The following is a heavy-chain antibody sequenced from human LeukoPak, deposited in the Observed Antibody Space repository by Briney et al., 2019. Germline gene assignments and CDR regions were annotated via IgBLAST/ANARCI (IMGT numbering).Heavy chain of an antibody. J-gene: IGHJ3*02. CDR1: GGSISSGGYY. V-gene: IGHV4-31*03. Sequence: IPSETLSLTCTVSGGSISSGGYYWSWIRQHPGKGLEWIGYIYYSGSTYYNPSLKSRVTISVDTPKNQFSLKLSSVTAADTAVYYCARDGLTGIEGLAFDIWGQGTMVTVSS. CDR3: ARDGLTGIEGLAFDI. D-gene: IGHD1-20*01. CDR2: IYYSGST.